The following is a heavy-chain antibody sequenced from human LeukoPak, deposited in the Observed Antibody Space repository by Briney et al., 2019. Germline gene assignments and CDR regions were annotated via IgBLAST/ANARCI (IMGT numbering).Heavy chain of an antibody. CDR2: INTGNGNT. D-gene: IGHD6-19*01. V-gene: IGHV1-3*03. Sequence: ASVKVSCKASGYTFTSYAMHWVRQAPGQRLEWMGWINTGNGNTKYSQEFQGRVTITRDTSASTAYMELSSLRSEDMAVYYCARDLSEMSGWDRIFDYWGQGTLVTVSS. CDR3: ARDLSEMSGWDRIFDY. J-gene: IGHJ4*02. CDR1: GYTFTSYA.